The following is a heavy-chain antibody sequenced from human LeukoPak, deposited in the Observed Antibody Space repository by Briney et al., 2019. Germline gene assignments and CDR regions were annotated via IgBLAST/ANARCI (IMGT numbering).Heavy chain of an antibody. CDR3: AREEAMDPYYYYGMDV. Sequence: PGGSLRLSCAASGFTFSSYAMSWVRQAPGKGLEWVSVIYSGGSTYYADSVKGRFTISRDNSKNTLYLQMNSLRAEDTAVYYCAREEAMDPYYYYGMDVWGQGTTVTVSS. V-gene: IGHV3-53*01. CDR2: IYSGGST. D-gene: IGHD5-18*01. J-gene: IGHJ6*02. CDR1: GFTFSSYA.